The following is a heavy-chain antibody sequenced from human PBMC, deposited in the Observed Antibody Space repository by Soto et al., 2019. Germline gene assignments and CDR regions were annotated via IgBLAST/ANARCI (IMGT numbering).Heavy chain of an antibody. J-gene: IGHJ6*03. V-gene: IGHV3-30*18. D-gene: IGHD3-3*01. Sequence: GGSLRLSCAASGFTFSSYGMHWVRQAPGKGLEWVAVISYDGSNKYYADSVKGRFTISRDNSKNTLYLQMNSLRAEDTAVYYCAKGVGLSVITIFGSSSYYYMDVWGKGTTVTVSS. CDR2: ISYDGSNK. CDR1: GFTFSSYG. CDR3: AKGVGLSVITIFGSSSYYYMDV.